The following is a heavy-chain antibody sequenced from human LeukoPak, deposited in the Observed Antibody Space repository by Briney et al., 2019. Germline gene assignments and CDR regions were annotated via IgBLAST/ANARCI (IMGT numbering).Heavy chain of an antibody. D-gene: IGHD6-13*01. V-gene: IGHV3-30*02. Sequence: GGSLRLSCAASGFTLSGYGMHWVRQAPGKGLEWVAFIRYDGSDKYYRDSVKGRFTISRDSSKNALYLQMNSLRAEDTAVYYCARGSPLDSSPLARWGQGTLVTVSS. CDR1: GFTLSGYG. CDR3: ARGSPLDSSPLAR. CDR2: IRYDGSDK. J-gene: IGHJ4*02.